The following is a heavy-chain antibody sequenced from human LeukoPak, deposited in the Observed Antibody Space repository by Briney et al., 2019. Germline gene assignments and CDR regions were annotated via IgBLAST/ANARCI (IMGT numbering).Heavy chain of an antibody. V-gene: IGHV3-9*01. CDR3: AKDHVPDYGDSIPYFDY. CDR1: GFTFDDYA. J-gene: IGHJ4*02. Sequence: QPGRSLRLSCAASGFTFDDYAMHWVRQAPGKGLEWVSGISWNSGSIGYADSVKGRFTISRDNAKNSLYLQMNSLRAEDTALYYCAKDHVPDYGDSIPYFDYWGQGTLVTVSS. D-gene: IGHD4-17*01. CDR2: ISWNSGSI.